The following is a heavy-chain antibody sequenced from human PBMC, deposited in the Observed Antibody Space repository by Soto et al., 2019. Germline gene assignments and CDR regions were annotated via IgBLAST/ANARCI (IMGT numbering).Heavy chain of an antibody. J-gene: IGHJ4*02. CDR1: GYTFTVYA. V-gene: IGHV1-3*05. CDR2: INAGNGNT. Sequence: QVQLVQSGAEEKKPGASVKVSCKPSGYTFTVYAMHWVRPAPGKRLEWMGWINAGNGNTKYSQKFQGRVTITRDTSASKAYMELSSLRSEDTAVYYCARAVAVAADFDYWGQGTLGTVSS. D-gene: IGHD6-19*01. CDR3: ARAVAVAADFDY.